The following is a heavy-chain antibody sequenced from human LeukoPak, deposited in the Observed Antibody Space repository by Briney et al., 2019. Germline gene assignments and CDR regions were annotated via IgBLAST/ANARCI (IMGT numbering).Heavy chain of an antibody. CDR1: GYSFTSYW. CDR2: IYPVDSDT. J-gene: IGHJ4*02. D-gene: IGHD5-24*01. CDR3: AGRRDGYNFFDY. V-gene: IGHV5-51*01. Sequence: GESLQISCQGSGYSFTSYWIGWVRQMPGKGLECMGIIYPVDSDTRYSPSFQGQVTISADKSISTAYLQWSSLKASDTAMYYCAGRRDGYNFFDYWGQGTLVTVSS.